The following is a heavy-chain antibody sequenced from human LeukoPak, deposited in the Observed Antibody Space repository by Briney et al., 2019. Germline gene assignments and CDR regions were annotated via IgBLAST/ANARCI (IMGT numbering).Heavy chain of an antibody. CDR2: IIDSGGST. Sequence: GGSLRLSCAASGFTFSTYVMNWVRQAPGKGLEWVSTIIDSGGSTYYADSVKGRFTISRDNSKSTLYLQMNSLRAEDTAVYYCGRYYVMDVWGQGTSVTVS. V-gene: IGHV3-23*01. CDR1: GFTFSTYV. J-gene: IGHJ6*02. CDR3: GRYYVMDV.